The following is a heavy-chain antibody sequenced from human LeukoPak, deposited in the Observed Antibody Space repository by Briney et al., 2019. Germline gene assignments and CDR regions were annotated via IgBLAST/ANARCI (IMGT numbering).Heavy chain of an antibody. D-gene: IGHD3-10*01. V-gene: IGHV4-34*01. Sequence: PSETLSLTCTVSGGSISSYYWSWIRQPPGKGLEWIGEINHSGSTNYNPSLKSRVTISVDTSKNQFSLKLSSVTAADTAVYYCARHRYYGSGSYRYWGQGTLVTVSS. CDR1: GGSISSYY. J-gene: IGHJ4*02. CDR2: INHSGST. CDR3: ARHRYYGSGSYRY.